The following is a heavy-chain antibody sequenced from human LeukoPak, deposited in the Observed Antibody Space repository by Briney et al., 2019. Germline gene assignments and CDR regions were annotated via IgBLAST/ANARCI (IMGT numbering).Heavy chain of an antibody. CDR3: AKVYWMDG. V-gene: IGHV3-23*01. CDR2: IRSDGDSS. Sequence: GGSLTLSCAVSVFTVRNYAVNWVRQSPGRGLVWVAFIRSDGDSSYHAESVKGRFTISRDNSKNTLSLQRNSLKADEPGGYYCAKVYWMDGWGQRRTVTVSS. J-gene: IGHJ6*01. D-gene: IGHD1-26*01. CDR1: VFTVRNYA.